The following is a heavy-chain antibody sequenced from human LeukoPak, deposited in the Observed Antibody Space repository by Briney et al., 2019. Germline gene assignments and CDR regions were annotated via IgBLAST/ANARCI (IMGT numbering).Heavy chain of an antibody. J-gene: IGHJ4*02. CDR1: GYTFTSYS. Sequence: ASVKVSCKASGYTFTSYSMHWVRQAPGQGLEWMGIINPSGGSTSYAQKFQGRVTMTRDTSTSTVYMELSSLRSEDTAVYYCARDWVDIVVVPAAMSSADYWGQGTLVTVSS. CDR3: ARDWVDIVVVPAAMSSADY. CDR2: INPSGGST. D-gene: IGHD2-2*03. V-gene: IGHV1-46*01.